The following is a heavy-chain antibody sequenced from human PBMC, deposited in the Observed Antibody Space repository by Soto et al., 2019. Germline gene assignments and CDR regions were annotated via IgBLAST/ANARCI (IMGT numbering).Heavy chain of an antibody. Sequence: GESLKISCAASGFTFSSHAMTWVRQAPGKGLEWVSYISSTSSTKNYADSVKGRFTISRDNAKNSLYLQMSSLRDEDTAVYYCARRITMVRGPYYYYGMDVWGQGTTVTVSS. J-gene: IGHJ6*02. CDR1: GFTFSSHA. V-gene: IGHV3-48*02. CDR2: ISSTSSTK. D-gene: IGHD3-10*01. CDR3: ARRITMVRGPYYYYGMDV.